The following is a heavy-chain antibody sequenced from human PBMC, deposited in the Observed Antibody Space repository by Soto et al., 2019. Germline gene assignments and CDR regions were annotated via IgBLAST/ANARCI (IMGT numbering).Heavy chain of an antibody. D-gene: IGHD2-2*01. J-gene: IGHJ4*02. CDR1: GGSLSGYY. V-gene: IGHV4-34*01. CDR3: ATYQGTCSRTNCYGAFDI. CDR2: IKHSGSP. Sequence: PSETLSLTCAVYGGSLSGYYCSWIRQPPGKGLEWIGEIKHSGSPTYNPSLKSRVTISVDTSKNQFSLKLGSVTAADTAVYYCATYQGTCSRTNCYGAFDIWGQGAPVTVSS.